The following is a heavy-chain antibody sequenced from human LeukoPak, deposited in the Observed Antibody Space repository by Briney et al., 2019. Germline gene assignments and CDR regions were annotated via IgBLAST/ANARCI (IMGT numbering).Heavy chain of an antibody. V-gene: IGHV3-48*03. CDR1: GFTFSSYE. CDR2: ISSSGSTI. J-gene: IGHJ4*02. CDR3: ARDSYYYDSSGYLGLFDY. Sequence: GGSLRLSCAASGFTFSSYEMNWVRQAPGKGLEWVSYISSSGSTIYYADSVKGRFTISRDNAKNSLYLQMNSLRAEDTAVYYCARDSYYYDSSGYLGLFDYWGQGTLSPSPQ. D-gene: IGHD3-22*01.